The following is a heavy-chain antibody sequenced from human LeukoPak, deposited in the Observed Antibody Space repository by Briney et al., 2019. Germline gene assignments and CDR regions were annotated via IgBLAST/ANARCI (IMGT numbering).Heavy chain of an antibody. CDR1: GFAFNTYH. V-gene: IGHV3-48*04. D-gene: IGHD3-10*01. J-gene: IGHJ4*02. CDR3: ARELAGHYYGSGSSFDY. Sequence: GGSLRLSCTASGFAFNTYHMNWVRQAPGKGLEWVSYISGSSSTIYYADSVRGRFTISRDNAKNSLYLQMNSLRAEDTAVYYCARELAGHYYGSGSSFDYWGQGTLVTVSS. CDR2: ISGSSSTI.